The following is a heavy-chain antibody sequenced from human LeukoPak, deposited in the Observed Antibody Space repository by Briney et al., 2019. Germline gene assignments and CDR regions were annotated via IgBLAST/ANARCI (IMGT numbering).Heavy chain of an antibody. CDR3: ARVGRWAERGFYYYYGMDV. Sequence: SGTLSLTCAVSGGSISSSNWWSWVRQPPGKGLEWIGEIYHSGSTNYNPSLKSRVTISVDKSKNQFSLKLSSVTAADTAVYYCARVGRWAERGFYYYYGMDVWGQGTTVTVSS. CDR2: IYHSGST. CDR1: GGSISSSNW. V-gene: IGHV4-4*02. J-gene: IGHJ6*02. D-gene: IGHD3-22*01.